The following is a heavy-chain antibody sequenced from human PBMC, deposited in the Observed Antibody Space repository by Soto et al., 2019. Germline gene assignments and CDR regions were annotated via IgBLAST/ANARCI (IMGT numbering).Heavy chain of an antibody. CDR2: ISWNSASI. CDR1: GFTFDDYA. Sequence: EMQLVESGGGLVQPGRSLRLSCAASGFTFDDYAMHWVRQVPGKGLEWVSGISWNSASIGYADSVKGRFTTSRDNAKNSLYLEMDSRRTEDTALYYYVKEWSNDFWDGYFNFWGQGTPVTVSS. J-gene: IGHJ4*02. D-gene: IGHD3-3*01. CDR3: VKEWSNDFWDGYFNF. V-gene: IGHV3-9*01.